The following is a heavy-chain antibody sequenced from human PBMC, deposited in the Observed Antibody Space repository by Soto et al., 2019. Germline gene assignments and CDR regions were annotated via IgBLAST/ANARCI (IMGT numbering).Heavy chain of an antibody. D-gene: IGHD3-9*01. Sequence: PGGSLRLPCAASGFTVSSNYMSWVRQAPGKGLEWVSVIYSGGSTYYADSVKGRFTISRDNSKNTLYLQMSSLRAEDAAVYYCARDLILTGLKDYYGMDVWGQGTTVTV. V-gene: IGHV3-53*01. CDR2: IYSGGST. J-gene: IGHJ6*02. CDR3: ARDLILTGLKDYYGMDV. CDR1: GFTVSSNY.